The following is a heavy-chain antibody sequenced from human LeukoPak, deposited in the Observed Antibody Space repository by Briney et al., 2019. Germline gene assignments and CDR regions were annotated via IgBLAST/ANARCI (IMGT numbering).Heavy chain of an antibody. CDR1: GGSISDYY. CDR3: ARGDFCSKSNCYLRPMDV. J-gene: IGHJ6*03. V-gene: IGHV4-59*01. D-gene: IGHD3-3*01. Sequence: SETLSLTCTVSGGSISDYYWNWIRHPPGKGLEWIGYIYYSGSTTYNPSLKSRVTMSVDTDKNQVSLKLRSVTAADTAVYYCARGDFCSKSNCYLRPMDVWGKGTTVTVSS. CDR2: IYYSGST.